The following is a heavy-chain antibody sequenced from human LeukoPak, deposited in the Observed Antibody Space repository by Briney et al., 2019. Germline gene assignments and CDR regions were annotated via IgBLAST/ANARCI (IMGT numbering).Heavy chain of an antibody. CDR3: ARDSSAFYGSEYFQH. J-gene: IGHJ1*01. CDR2: IGAYSGNS. Sequence: GASVKVSCKTSNYIFSNYGITWVRQAPGQGLEWMGWIGAYSGNSEFAQKFQGGITMTTDASSGTAYMELTNLTSDDTAVYFCARDSSAFYGSEYFQHWGQGTLVTVSS. V-gene: IGHV1-18*01. CDR1: NYIFSNYG. D-gene: IGHD6-19*01.